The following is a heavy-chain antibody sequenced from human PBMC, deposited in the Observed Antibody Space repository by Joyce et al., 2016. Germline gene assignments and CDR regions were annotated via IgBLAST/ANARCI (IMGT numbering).Heavy chain of an antibody. J-gene: IGHJ3*01. CDR1: GGSIRNSNYF. Sequence: QLQLQESGPGLVRPSETLSLSCTVSGGSIRNSNYFWGWIRQSQGKGLEWIATIYYTGSASYNPSLKTRVAISVDTSKMQFSLNLNSVTASDTAVYYCARHLQNEPHVFDFWGQGTMVTVSS. CDR2: IYYTGSA. CDR3: ARHLQNEPHVFDF. V-gene: IGHV4-39*01. D-gene: IGHD2/OR15-2a*01.